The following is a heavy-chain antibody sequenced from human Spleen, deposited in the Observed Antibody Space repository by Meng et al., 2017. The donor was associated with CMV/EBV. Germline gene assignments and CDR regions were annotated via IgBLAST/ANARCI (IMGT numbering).Heavy chain of an antibody. CDR2: INGYNGNT. V-gene: IGHV1-18*01. CDR3: ARAGITIFGVVTHFDY. Sequence: ASVKVSCKASGYTFTRYGINWVRQAPGQGLEWMGWINGYNGNTHYAQKYQGRVNMTTDTSTNTAYMELRSLRSDDTAVYYCARAGITIFGVVTHFDYWGQGTLVTVSS. CDR1: GYTFTRYG. J-gene: IGHJ4*02. D-gene: IGHD3-3*01.